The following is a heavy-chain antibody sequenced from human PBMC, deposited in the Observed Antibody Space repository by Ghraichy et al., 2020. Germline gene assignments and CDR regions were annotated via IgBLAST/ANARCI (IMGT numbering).Heavy chain of an antibody. Sequence: GGSLRLSCAASGFTFSNNWMSWVRQAPGKGLEWVANIKQDGSAKYDADSVKGRLTISRDNTKNSLYLQMNSLRAEDTAVYYCVSLGQEGYGCLGTYFGYWGPGTLVTVFS. D-gene: IGHD3-10*02. CDR1: GFTFSNNW. J-gene: IGHJ4*02. CDR3: VSLGQEGYGCLGTYFGY. V-gene: IGHV3-7*01. CDR2: IKQDGSAK.